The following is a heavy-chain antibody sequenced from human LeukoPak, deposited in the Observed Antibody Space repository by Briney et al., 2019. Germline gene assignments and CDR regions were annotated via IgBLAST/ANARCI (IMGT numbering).Heavy chain of an antibody. V-gene: IGHV3-21*01. CDR1: GFTFSSYS. CDR3: ARSLRFLELLSQFDY. J-gene: IGHJ4*02. D-gene: IGHD3-3*01. CDR2: ISSSSSYI. Sequence: GGSLRLSCAASGFTFSSYSMNWVRQAPGKGLEWVSSISSSSSYIYYVDSVKGRFTISRDNAKNSLYLQMNSLRAEDTAVYYCARSLRFLELLSQFDYWGQGTLVTVSS.